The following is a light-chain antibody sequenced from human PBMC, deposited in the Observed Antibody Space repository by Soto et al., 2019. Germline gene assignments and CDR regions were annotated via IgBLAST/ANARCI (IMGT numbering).Light chain of an antibody. Sequence: DIQMTQSPSSVSASVGDRVTISCRASEDINSRLAWYQQKPGNAPKLLIYAAFILQSGVTSRFSGYGSGTDFTLTISSLQPEDVATYYCQKYNSAPLTFGQGTDWRL. J-gene: IGKJ5*01. CDR1: EDINSR. V-gene: IGKV1-12*01. CDR2: AAF. CDR3: QKYNSAPLT.